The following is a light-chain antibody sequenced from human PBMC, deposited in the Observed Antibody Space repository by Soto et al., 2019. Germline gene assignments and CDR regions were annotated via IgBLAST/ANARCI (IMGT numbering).Light chain of an antibody. CDR2: EVS. CDR3: SSYAGSNIDYV. CDR1: SSDVGGYKY. Sequence: QYALTQPPSASGSPGQSVTISCTGTSSDVGGYKYVSWYQQHPGKVPKLKIYEVSKRPSGVPDRFSGSKSGNTASLTVSGLQAEDEADYYCSSYAGSNIDYVFGTGTKLTVL. J-gene: IGLJ1*01. V-gene: IGLV2-8*01.